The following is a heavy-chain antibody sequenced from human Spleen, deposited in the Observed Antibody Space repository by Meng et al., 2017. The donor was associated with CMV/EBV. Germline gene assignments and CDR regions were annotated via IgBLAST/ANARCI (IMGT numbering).Heavy chain of an antibody. CDR3: ARSSSWYHYDY. CDR2: INHSETT. J-gene: IGHJ4*02. D-gene: IGHD6-13*01. CDR1: GGTCGDYY. Sequence: LTCTVYGGTCGDYYWGRIRQPPAKGMERSREINHSETTNYNPTLTSRHTISVDTSKKQCSREVGTVIDEDMALYDCARSSSWYHYDYWGQGTLVTVSS. V-gene: IGHV4-34*08.